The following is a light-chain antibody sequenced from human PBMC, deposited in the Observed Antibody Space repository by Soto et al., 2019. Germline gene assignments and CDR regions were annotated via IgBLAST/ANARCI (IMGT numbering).Light chain of an antibody. CDR2: EVS. CDR1: NSDVGVYNY. CDR3: SSYTSSSTPLYV. Sequence: ALTQPASVSGSPGQSITISCTGTNSDVGVYNYVSWYQQHPGKAPKLVIYEVSNRPSGVSNRFSGSKSGNTASLTISGLQAEDEADYYCSSYTSSSTPLYVFGTGTKVTVL. V-gene: IGLV2-14*01. J-gene: IGLJ1*01.